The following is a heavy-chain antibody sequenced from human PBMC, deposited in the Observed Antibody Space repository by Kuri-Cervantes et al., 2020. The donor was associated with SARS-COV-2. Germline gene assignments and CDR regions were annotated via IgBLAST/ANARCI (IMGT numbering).Heavy chain of an antibody. CDR1: GGAFSNFL. CDR2: INYSGTT. Sequence: ESLRLSCGVYGGAFSNFLGDWVRQPPGKGLEWIGEINYSGTTNYNPSLKSRVTISVDPSKNLFSLNLTSVTAADTARYYCARLRRHNDGWFATGYYVDVWGKGTTVTVSS. J-gene: IGHJ6*03. CDR3: ARLRRHNDGWFATGYYVDV. V-gene: IGHV4-34*01. D-gene: IGHD6-19*01.